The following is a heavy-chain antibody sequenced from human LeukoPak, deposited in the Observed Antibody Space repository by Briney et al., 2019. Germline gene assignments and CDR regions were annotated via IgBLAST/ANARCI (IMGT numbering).Heavy chain of an antibody. CDR2: IYHSGST. CDR1: RGSPSGSKW. V-gene: IGHV4-4*02. J-gene: IGHJ5*02. D-gene: IGHD3-3*01. Sequence: SETLSLTCAVSRGSPSGSKWWTGARQPPGKGRGWIGEIYHSGSTNYNPSLKSRVTISVDKSKNQFSLKLSSVTAADTAVYYCARLPYYDFVNWFDPWGQGTLVTVSS. CDR3: ARLPYYDFVNWFDP.